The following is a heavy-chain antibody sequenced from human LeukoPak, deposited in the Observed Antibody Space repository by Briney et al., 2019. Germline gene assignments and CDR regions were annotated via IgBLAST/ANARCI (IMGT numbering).Heavy chain of an antibody. J-gene: IGHJ5*02. CDR3: AGRGAARRGDWFNP. CDR1: GGSLSRYY. D-gene: IGHD6-6*01. Sequence: PSETLSLTCAVSGGSLSRYYWSWIRQPAGEEVGWIGRIYTSVSTNYNPPLMRRVTMSVDTSKNQFSLNLNSVTGAPTAWFYCAGRGAARRGDWFNPWGQGTLVTVSS. V-gene: IGHV4-4*07. CDR2: IYTSVST.